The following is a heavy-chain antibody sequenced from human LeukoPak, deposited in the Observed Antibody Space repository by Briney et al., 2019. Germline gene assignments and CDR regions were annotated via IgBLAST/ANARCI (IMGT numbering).Heavy chain of an antibody. CDR1: EFTVSSTY. J-gene: IGHJ4*02. CDR2: IYSGGST. CDR3: ARANWGHPMYYFDY. D-gene: IGHD7-27*01. V-gene: IGHV3-66*01. Sequence: GSSRRFSGTAPEFTVSSTYMSWVRKAPGKGLKWVSIIYSGGSTYYADSVKGRFTISRDNSKNTLYLQMNSLRAEDTAVYYCARANWGHPMYYFDYWGQGTLVTVSS.